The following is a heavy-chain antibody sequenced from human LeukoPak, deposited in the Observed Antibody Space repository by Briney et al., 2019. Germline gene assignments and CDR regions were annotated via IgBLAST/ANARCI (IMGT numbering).Heavy chain of an antibody. D-gene: IGHD3-22*01. J-gene: IGHJ5*02. V-gene: IGHV1-46*01. CDR1: GYTFTSYY. CDR2: INPSGGST. Sequence: ASVKVSCKASGYTFTSYYMHWVRQAPGQGLEWMGIINPSGGSTSYAQKFQGRVTMTRDTSISTAYMELSRLRSDDTAVYYCARDDYDSNDSWFDPWGQGTLVTVSS. CDR3: ARDDYDSNDSWFDP.